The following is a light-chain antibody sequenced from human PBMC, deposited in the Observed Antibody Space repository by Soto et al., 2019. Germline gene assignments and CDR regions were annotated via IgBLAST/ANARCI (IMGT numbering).Light chain of an antibody. CDR2: KAS. J-gene: IGKJ1*01. CDR1: QSISSW. V-gene: IGKV1-5*03. CDR3: QQYNSYSRGT. Sequence: DIQMTQSPSTLPASVGDRVTITCRASQSISSWLAWYQQKPGKAPKLLIYKASSLESGVPSRFSGSGSGTGFTLTINSLQPDDFATYYCQQYNSYSRGTFGQGTKVEIK.